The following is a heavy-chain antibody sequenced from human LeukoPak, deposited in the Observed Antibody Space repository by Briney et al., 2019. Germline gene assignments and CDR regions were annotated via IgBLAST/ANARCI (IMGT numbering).Heavy chain of an antibody. J-gene: IGHJ4*02. CDR2: IYYSGST. V-gene: IGHV4-59*01. CDR3: ARANCSSGYCIFDY. Sequence: SETLSLTCTVSGGSISSYYWSWIRQPPGKGLEWIGYIYYSGSTNYNPSLKSRVTISVDTSKNQFSLKLSSVTAADTAVYYCARANCSSGYCIFDYWGQGTLVTVSS. D-gene: IGHD3-22*01. CDR1: GGSISSYY.